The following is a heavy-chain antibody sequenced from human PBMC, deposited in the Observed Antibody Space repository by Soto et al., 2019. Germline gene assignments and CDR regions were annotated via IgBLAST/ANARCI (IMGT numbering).Heavy chain of an antibody. CDR3: AKDRPIGRSGSYYYYYGMDV. V-gene: IGHV3-23*01. CDR1: GFTFSSYA. D-gene: IGHD3-10*01. J-gene: IGHJ6*02. Sequence: EVQLLESGGGLVQPGGSLRLSCAASGFTFSSYAMSWVRQAPGKGLEWVSAISGSGGSTYYADSVKGRFTISRDNSKNTLYLQMNSLRAEDTAVYYCAKDRPIGRSGSYYYYYGMDVWGQGTTVTVSS. CDR2: ISGSGGST.